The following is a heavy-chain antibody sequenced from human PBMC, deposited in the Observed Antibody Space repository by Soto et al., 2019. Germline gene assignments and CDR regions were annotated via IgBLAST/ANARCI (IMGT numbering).Heavy chain of an antibody. D-gene: IGHD3-16*02. CDR3: ARDLTFGGVIVIPLNAFDI. CDR2: MNPNSGNT. V-gene: IGHV1-8*01. J-gene: IGHJ3*02. CDR1: GYTFTSYD. Sequence: GASVKVSCKASGYTFTSYDINWVRQATGQGLEWMGWMNPNSGNTGYAQKFQGRVTMTRNTSISTAYMELSSLRSEDTAVYYCARDLTFGGVIVIPLNAFDIWGQGTMVTVSS.